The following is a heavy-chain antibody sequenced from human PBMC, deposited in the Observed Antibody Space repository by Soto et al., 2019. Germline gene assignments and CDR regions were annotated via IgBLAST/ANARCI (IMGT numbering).Heavy chain of an antibody. J-gene: IGHJ5*02. CDR3: AKDRVPNGCSVYYSIITDP. D-gene: IGHD3-22*01. Sequence: GGSLRLSCAASGFTFSKYAMTWARQAPGKGLEWVSAISYNGGGTYYVDSVKGRFTVSRDNSKNTVYLQMHSLRAEETAVYYCAKDRVPNGCSVYYSIITDPWGQGTVVTVSS. V-gene: IGHV3-23*01. CDR2: ISYNGGGT. CDR1: GFTFSKYA.